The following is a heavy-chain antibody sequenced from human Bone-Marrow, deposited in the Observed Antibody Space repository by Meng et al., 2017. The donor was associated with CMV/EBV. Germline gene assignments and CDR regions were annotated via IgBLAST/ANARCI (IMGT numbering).Heavy chain of an antibody. Sequence: GGTLLSGDYNWNWIRQPPGKGLEWIGYIYYSGSTYYNPSLKSRITISVDTSKNQFSLKMRSVTVADTAVYYCARDLPWNSPHPAEKIWGQGTMVTVSS. CDR1: GGTLLSGDYN. CDR3: ARDLPWNSPHPAEKI. CDR2: IYYSGST. D-gene: IGHD1-7*01. V-gene: IGHV4-30-4*08. J-gene: IGHJ3*02.